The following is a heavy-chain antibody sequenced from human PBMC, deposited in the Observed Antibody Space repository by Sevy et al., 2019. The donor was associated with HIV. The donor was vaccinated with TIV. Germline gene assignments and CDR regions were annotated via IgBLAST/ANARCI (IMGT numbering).Heavy chain of an antibody. CDR1: GFSFSSYG. CDR3: ARDHEFYDYADYGPTFFPDY. D-gene: IGHD4-17*01. CDR2: IWFDGSNS. J-gene: IGHJ4*02. Sequence: GGYLRLSCAASGFSFSSYGMHWVRQAPGKGLEWVALIWFDGSNSYYADSVKGRFTISRDTSKNTVYLQMNSLRAEDTAVYYCARDHEFYDYADYGPTFFPDYWGQGNLVTVSS. V-gene: IGHV3-33*01.